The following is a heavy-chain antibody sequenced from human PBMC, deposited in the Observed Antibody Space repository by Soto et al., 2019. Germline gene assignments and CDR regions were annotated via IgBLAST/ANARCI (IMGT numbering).Heavy chain of an antibody. CDR1: GGSISSGGYS. CDR3: ARVMSTVTTFDY. J-gene: IGHJ4*02. V-gene: IGHV4-30-2*01. Sequence: QLQLQESGSGLVKPSQTLSLTCAVSGGSISSGGYSWSWIRQPPGKGLEWIGYIYHSGSTYYNPSLKSRVTRAVDRSKNQCSLKLSSVTAADTAVYYCARVMSTVTTFDYWGQGTLVTVSS. CDR2: IYHSGST. D-gene: IGHD4-4*01.